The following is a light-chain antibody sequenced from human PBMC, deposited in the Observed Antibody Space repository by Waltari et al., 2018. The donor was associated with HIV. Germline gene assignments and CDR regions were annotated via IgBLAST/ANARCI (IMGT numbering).Light chain of an antibody. Sequence: QSALTQPPSASGSLGQSVTISCTGSSSHIGAYDSVSWFQQHPRRAPKLLLYEVTRRPSSVSDRFSGSRSGSTAFLTVAGLQPDDEATYFCSSYGDSLRVLFGGGTNVTVL. CDR2: EVT. V-gene: IGLV2-8*01. CDR3: SSYGDSLRVL. CDR1: SSHIGAYDS. J-gene: IGLJ3*02.